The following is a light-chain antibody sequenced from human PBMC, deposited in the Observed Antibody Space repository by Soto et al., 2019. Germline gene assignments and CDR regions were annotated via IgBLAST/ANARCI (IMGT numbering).Light chain of an antibody. CDR2: DVS. Sequence: QPVLTQPRSVSGSPGQSVTISCTGTSSDVGGYNYVSWYQQHPGKAPKLMIYDVSKRPSGVPYRFSGSKSGNTASLTISGLQAEDEADYYCCSYAGSYTYVFGTGTKVTVL. V-gene: IGLV2-11*01. J-gene: IGLJ1*01. CDR1: SSDVGGYNY. CDR3: CSYAGSYTYV.